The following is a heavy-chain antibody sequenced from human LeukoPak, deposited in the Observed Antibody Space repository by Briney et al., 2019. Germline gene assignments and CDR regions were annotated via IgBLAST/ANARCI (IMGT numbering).Heavy chain of an antibody. Sequence: GGPLRLSCAASGFTFSSYAMSWVRQAPGKGLEWVSAISGSGGSTYYADSVKGRFTISRDNSKNTLYLQMNSLRAEDTAVYYCAKVYYDSSGPSCFDYWGQGTLVTVSS. V-gene: IGHV3-23*01. D-gene: IGHD3-22*01. CDR1: GFTFSSYA. J-gene: IGHJ4*02. CDR2: ISGSGGST. CDR3: AKVYYDSSGPSCFDY.